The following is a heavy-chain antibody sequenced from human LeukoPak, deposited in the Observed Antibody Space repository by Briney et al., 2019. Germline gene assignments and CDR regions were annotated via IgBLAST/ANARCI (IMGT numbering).Heavy chain of an antibody. CDR3: ARVFGSRPTYNWFDP. Sequence: ASVKVSCKASGYTFTNYGISWGRHAPGQGLEWRGWISAYNGNTKYAQKIQGRVTMTTDTSTSTAYMELRSLRSDDTAVYYCARVFGSRPTYNWFDPWGQGTLVTVSS. V-gene: IGHV1-18*01. CDR2: ISAYNGNT. CDR1: GYTFTNYG. J-gene: IGHJ5*02. D-gene: IGHD3-10*02.